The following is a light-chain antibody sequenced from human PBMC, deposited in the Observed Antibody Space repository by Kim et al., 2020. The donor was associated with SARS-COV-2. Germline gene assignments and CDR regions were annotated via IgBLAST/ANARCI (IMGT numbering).Light chain of an antibody. CDR2: GKN. V-gene: IGLV3-19*01. CDR1: SLRSYY. CDR3: NSRDSSGNHLMV. J-gene: IGLJ3*02. Sequence: SSELTQDPAVSVALGQKVRITCQGDSLRSYYASWYQQKPGQAPVLVIYGKNNRPSGIPDRFSGSSSGNTASLTITGAQAEDEADYYCNSRDSSGNHLMVFGGGTQLTVL.